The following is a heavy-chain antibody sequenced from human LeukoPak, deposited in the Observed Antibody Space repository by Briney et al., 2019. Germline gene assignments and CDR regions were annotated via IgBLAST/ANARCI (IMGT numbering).Heavy chain of an antibody. D-gene: IGHD3-9*01. J-gene: IGHJ6*02. CDR2: ISYDGSNK. CDR3: ARDRPQYDILTGDYYYYYGMDV. Sequence: PGGSLRLSCAASGFTFSSYAMHWVRQAPGKGLEWVAVISYDGSNKYYADSVKGRFTISRDNSKNTLYLQMNSLRAEDTAVYYCARDRPQYDILTGDYYYYYGMDVWGQGTTVTVSS. V-gene: IGHV3-30-3*01. CDR1: GFTFSSYA.